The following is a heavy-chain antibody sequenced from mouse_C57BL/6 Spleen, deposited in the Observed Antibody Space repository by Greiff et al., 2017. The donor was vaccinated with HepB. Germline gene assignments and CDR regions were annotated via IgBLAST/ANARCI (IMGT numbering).Heavy chain of an antibody. CDR2: ISYDGSN. J-gene: IGHJ3*01. CDR3: AKESLYYGSSEFAY. CDR1: GYSITSGYY. D-gene: IGHD1-1*01. V-gene: IGHV3-6*01. Sequence: EVQLQQSGPGLVKPSQSLSLTCSVTGYSITSGYYWNWIRQFPGNKLEWMGYISYDGSNNYNPSLKNRISITRDTSKNQFFLKLNSVTTEDTATYYCAKESLYYGSSEFAYWGQGTLVTVSA.